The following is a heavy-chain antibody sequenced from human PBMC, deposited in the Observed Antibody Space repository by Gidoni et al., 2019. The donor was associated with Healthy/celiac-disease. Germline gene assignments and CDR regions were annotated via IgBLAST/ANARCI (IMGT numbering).Heavy chain of an antibody. CDR1: GFTFSSYA. J-gene: IGHJ4*02. Sequence: EVQLLESGGGLVQPGGSLRLSCAASGFTFSSYAMRWVRQAPGKELEWVSAISGSGGSTYYADTVKGRFTIPRDNSKNTLYLQMNSLRAEDTAVYYCAKDCAVTCWGYWGQGTLVTVSS. V-gene: IGHV3-23*01. CDR2: ISGSGGST. CDR3: AKDCAVTCWGY. D-gene: IGHD4-17*01.